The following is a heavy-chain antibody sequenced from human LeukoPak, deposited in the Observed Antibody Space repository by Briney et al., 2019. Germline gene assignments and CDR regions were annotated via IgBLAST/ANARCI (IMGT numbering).Heavy chain of an antibody. V-gene: IGHV4-34*01. CDR2: INHSGST. J-gene: IGHJ5*02. D-gene: IGHD2-2*01. CDR3: ARRFGYCSSTSCYVGMGFDP. Sequence: SDTLSLTCVVNGGSFTGLFWSWIRQPPGKGLEWIGEINHSGSTNYNPSLKSRVTISVDTSKNQFSLKLSSVTAADTAVYYCARRFGYCSSTSCYVGMGFDPWGQGTLVTVSS. CDR1: GGSFTGLF.